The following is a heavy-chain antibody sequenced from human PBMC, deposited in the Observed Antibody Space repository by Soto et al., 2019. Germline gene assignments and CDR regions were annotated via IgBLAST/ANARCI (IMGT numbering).Heavy chain of an antibody. CDR3: ARVWFGELLSYYFDY. J-gene: IGHJ4*02. Sequence: PSETLSLTCTVSGGSISSGGYYWSWIRHHPGKGLEWIGYIYYSGSTYYNPSLKSRVTISVDTSKNQFSLKLSSVTAADTAVYYCARVWFGELLSYYFDYWGQGTLVTVSS. CDR2: IYYSGST. V-gene: IGHV4-31*03. CDR1: GGSISSGGYY. D-gene: IGHD3-10*01.